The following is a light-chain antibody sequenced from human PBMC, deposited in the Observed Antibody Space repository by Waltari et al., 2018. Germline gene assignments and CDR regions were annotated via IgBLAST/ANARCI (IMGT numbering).Light chain of an antibody. CDR3: QQYGSSPPKYT. V-gene: IGKV3-20*01. CDR2: GAS. Sequence: EIVLTQSPGPLSLSPGESATLPCSASQSVSSNYLGWYQQKPGQAPRLLIYGASNRATGVPDRFSGSGSGTAFTLTISRLEPEDFAVYYCQQYGSSPPKYTFGQGTKLEI. J-gene: IGKJ2*01. CDR1: QSVSSNY.